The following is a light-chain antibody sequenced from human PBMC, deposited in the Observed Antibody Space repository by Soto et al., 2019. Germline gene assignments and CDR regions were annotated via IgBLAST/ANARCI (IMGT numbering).Light chain of an antibody. Sequence: QSVLTQPPSASGTPGQRVTISCSGSNSNIGSNIVNWYQQVPGTAPRLLIYSSNQRPSGVPDRFSVSKSGTSASLAISGLQYEEEADYYCAAWDDRLNGVVFGGGTKLTVL. CDR2: SSN. CDR3: AAWDDRLNGVV. V-gene: IGLV1-44*01. J-gene: IGLJ3*02. CDR1: NSNIGSNI.